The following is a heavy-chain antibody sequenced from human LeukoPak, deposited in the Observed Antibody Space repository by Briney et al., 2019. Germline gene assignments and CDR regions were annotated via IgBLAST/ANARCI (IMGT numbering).Heavy chain of an antibody. D-gene: IGHD3-10*01. V-gene: IGHV1-18*01. CDR1: GGTFSSYA. CDR3: ARDLWFGELLVWFDP. J-gene: IGHJ5*02. Sequence: ASVKVSCKASGGTFSSYAISWVRQAPGQGLEWMGWISAYNGNTNYAQKLQGRVTMTTDTSTSTAYMELRSLRSDDTAVYYCARDLWFGELLVWFDPWGQGTLVTVSS. CDR2: ISAYNGNT.